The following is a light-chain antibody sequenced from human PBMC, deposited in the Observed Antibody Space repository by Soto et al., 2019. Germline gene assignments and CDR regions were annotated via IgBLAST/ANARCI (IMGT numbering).Light chain of an antibody. J-gene: IGLJ1*01. CDR1: ISDVGSYSL. CDR3: CSYAGSSSLA. Sequence: LTQPSSVSGSPGQSITISCTGTISDVGSYSLISWYQQQPGKAPKLVIYGASERPSGVSDRFSGSKSGNTASLTISGLQPEDEADYYCCSYAGSSSLAFGTGTKVTV. V-gene: IGLV2-23*01. CDR2: GAS.